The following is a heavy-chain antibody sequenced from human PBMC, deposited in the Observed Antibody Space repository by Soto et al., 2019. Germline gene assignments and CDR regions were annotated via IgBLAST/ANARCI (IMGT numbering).Heavy chain of an antibody. D-gene: IGHD6-13*01. CDR1: GGSISSSGYS. V-gene: IGHV4-30-2*01. CDR3: ASSHAGAHITAAVH. J-gene: IGHJ4*02. Sequence: QLQLQESGSGLVKPSQTLSLTCAVSGGSISSSGYSWSWIRQPPGKGLEWVGYVYHSGSTYYNPALKSRVTISVDRSKNPFPLKLSSVTAADTAVYYCASSHAGAHITAAVHWGQGTLVTVSS. CDR2: VYHSGST.